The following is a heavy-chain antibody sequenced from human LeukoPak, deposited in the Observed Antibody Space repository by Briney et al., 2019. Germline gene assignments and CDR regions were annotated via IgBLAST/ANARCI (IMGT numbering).Heavy chain of an antibody. V-gene: IGHV5-51*01. CDR2: IYPRDSDT. CDR3: ARLLAAPYYINF. J-gene: IGHJ4*02. D-gene: IGHD6-25*01. Sequence: GESLKISCKGSGYSFTSYWIGWVRQMPGKGLEWLGIIYPRDSDTRYSPSFQGQVSISVDTSIGTAYLQWSSVKASDTAMYYCARLLAAPYYINFWGQGTLVTVSS. CDR1: GYSFTSYW.